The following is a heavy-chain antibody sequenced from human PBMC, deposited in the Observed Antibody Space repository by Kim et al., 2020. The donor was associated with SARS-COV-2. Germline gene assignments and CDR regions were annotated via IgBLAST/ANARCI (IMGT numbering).Heavy chain of an antibody. CDR2: ISYHGNNE. CDR3: AKEGGELGVGSGWFFDY. Sequence: GGSLRLSCAASGFTFSSYAIHWVRQAPGKGLEWVAVISYHGNNEYYADSVKGRFTISRDNSKNTLYLQMNSLRAEDTAVYYCAKEGGELGVGSGWFFDYWGQGTLVTVSS. J-gene: IGHJ4*02. CDR1: GFTFSSYA. V-gene: IGHV3-30*18. D-gene: IGHD6-19*01.